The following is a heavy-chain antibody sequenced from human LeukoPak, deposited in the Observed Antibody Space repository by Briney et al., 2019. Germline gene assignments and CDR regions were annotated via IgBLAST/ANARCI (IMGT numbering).Heavy chain of an antibody. CDR2: MYSGGNT. CDR1: GFTVSSDY. D-gene: IGHD3-10*01. J-gene: IGHJ4*02. Sequence: GGSLRLSCAASGFTVSSDYMSWVRQAPGKGLEWVSVMYSGGNTYYADSVKGRFTLSRDNSKNTLYLQMNSLRAEDTAAYYCARGLYGSGTYGGFDYWGQGTLVTVSS. CDR3: ARGLYGSGTYGGFDY. V-gene: IGHV3-53*01.